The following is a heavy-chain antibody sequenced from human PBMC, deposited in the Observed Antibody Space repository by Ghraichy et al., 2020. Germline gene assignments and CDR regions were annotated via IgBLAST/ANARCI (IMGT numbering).Heavy chain of an antibody. CDR2: VYDSGSA. V-gene: IGHV4-39*01. CDR3: ARQYNGDILSPFDY. D-gene: IGHD5-12*01. J-gene: IGHJ4*02. CDR1: GGSISSKSYY. Sequence: SETLSLTCTVSGGSISSKSYYWGWIRQPPGKGLEWIGSVYDSGSAYSNPSLKSRVTMAVDTSKNQFSLKLNSVTAADTAVYYCARQYNGDILSPFDYWGQGTLVNVSS.